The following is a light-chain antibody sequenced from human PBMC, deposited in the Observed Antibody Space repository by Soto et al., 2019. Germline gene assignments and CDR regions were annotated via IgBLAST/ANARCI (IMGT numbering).Light chain of an antibody. V-gene: IGLV2-14*01. CDR3: SSYTSSSTLRV. J-gene: IGLJ1*01. CDR1: SNDVGGYNY. Sequence: QSVWTQPASVSGSPGQSITMSCTGTSNDVGGYNYVSWYQQHPGKAPKLMIYDVGNRPSGVSNRFSGSKSGNTASLTISGLQAEDEADYYCSSYTSSSTLRVFGTGTKVTVL. CDR2: DVG.